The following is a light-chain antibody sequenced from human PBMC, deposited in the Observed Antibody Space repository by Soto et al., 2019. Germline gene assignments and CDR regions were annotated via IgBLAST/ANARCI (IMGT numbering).Light chain of an antibody. Sequence: EIVMTQSPATLSVSPGEGATLSCRASQSVSSNLAWYQQRPGQVPRLLIYRTSTRATGIPARFSGSGSGTEFTLTISSLQSEDFGVYYCQQYNNWLAITFGQGTRLAIK. V-gene: IGKV3-15*01. J-gene: IGKJ5*01. CDR2: RTS. CDR1: QSVSSN. CDR3: QQYNNWLAIT.